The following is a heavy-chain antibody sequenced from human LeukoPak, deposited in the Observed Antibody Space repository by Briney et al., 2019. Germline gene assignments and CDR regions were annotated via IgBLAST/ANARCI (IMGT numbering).Heavy chain of an antibody. CDR1: GGSISSGGYY. Sequence: SQTLSLTCTVSGGSISSGGYYWSWIRQHPGKGLEWIGYIYYSGSTYYNPSLKSRVTISVDASKNQFSLKLSSVTAADTAVYYCATRTVRGGNDYWGQGTLVTVSS. CDR2: IYYSGST. J-gene: IGHJ4*02. CDR3: ATRTVRGGNDY. V-gene: IGHV4-31*03. D-gene: IGHD3-10*01.